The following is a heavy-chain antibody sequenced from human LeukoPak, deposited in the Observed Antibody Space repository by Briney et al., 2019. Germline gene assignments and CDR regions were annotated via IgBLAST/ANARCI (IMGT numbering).Heavy chain of an antibody. D-gene: IGHD5-24*01. Sequence: GGSLRLSCAASGFTFSAYRMNWVRQAPGKGLEWVSSISSFSTYIYYADSLKGRFTISRDNAKNSLYLQMNSLRAEDTAVYYCARDGDVYVTDGMDVWGQRPTVTVSS. J-gene: IGHJ6*02. CDR3: ARDGDVYVTDGMDV. V-gene: IGHV3-21*01. CDR1: GFTFSAYR. CDR2: ISSFSTYI.